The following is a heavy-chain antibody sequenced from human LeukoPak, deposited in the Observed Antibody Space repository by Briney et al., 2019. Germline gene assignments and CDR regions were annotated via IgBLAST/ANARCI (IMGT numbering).Heavy chain of an antibody. CDR1: GGSFSGYY. CDR3: ARGDLPDYYYYYMDV. CDR2: INHSGST. V-gene: IGHV4-34*01. Sequence: PSETLSLTCAVYGGSFSGYYWSWIRLPPGKGLEWLGEINHSGSTNYNPSLKSRVTISVDTSKNQFSLKLSSVTAADTAVYYCARGDLPDYYYYYMDVWGKGTTVTVSS. J-gene: IGHJ6*03.